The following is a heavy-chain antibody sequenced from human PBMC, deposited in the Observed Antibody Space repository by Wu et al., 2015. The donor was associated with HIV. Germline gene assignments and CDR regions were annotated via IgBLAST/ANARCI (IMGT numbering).Heavy chain of an antibody. CDR2: INPNSGDT. CDR3: ARGYSGYDSSWYFDL. D-gene: IGHD5-12*01. J-gene: IGHJ2*01. V-gene: IGHV1-2*02. Sequence: QVQLGQSGAEVKKPGASVKVSCKASGYTFTGYSIHWVRQSPGQGLEWMGWINPNSGDTNYAQKFQGRVTMTRDTSISTAYMELSRLTSNDTAIYYCARGYSGYDSSWYFDLWAVAPGHXLL. CDR1: GYTFTGYS.